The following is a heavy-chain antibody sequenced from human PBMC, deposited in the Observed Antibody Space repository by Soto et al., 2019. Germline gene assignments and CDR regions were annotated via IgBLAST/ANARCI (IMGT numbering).Heavy chain of an antibody. CDR1: GYSISSGYY. V-gene: IGHV4-38-2*01. Sequence: PSETLSLTCAVSGYSISSGYYWGWLRQPPGKGLEWIGSIYHGGSTYYNPSLNSRVTLSIDMTNNHVSLILNSVTAADTAVYYCASKSSGWYGGLDYWGQGTLVTVSS. CDR3: ASKSSGWYGGLDY. CDR2: IYHGGST. D-gene: IGHD6-19*01. J-gene: IGHJ4*02.